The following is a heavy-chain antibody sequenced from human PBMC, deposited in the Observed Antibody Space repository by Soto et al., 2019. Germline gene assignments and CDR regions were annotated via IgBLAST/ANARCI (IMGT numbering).Heavy chain of an antibody. D-gene: IGHD2-2*01. Sequence: PGGSLRLSCAASGFTFSSYSMNWVRQAPGKGLEWVSSISSSSSYIYYADSVKGRFTISRDNAKNSLYLQMNSLRAEDTAVYYCARDRVVVPDEFDPWGQGTLVTVSS. CDR2: ISSSSSYI. CDR3: ARDRVVVPDEFDP. V-gene: IGHV3-21*01. J-gene: IGHJ5*02. CDR1: GFTFSSYS.